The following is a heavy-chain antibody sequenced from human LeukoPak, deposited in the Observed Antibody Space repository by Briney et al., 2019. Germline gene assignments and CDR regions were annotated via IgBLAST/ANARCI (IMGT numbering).Heavy chain of an antibody. CDR1: GFTVSSNY. CDR2: IYSGGST. D-gene: IGHD4-11*01. J-gene: IGHJ6*03. CDR3: ARGPSNPNYYYYYYMDV. V-gene: IGHV3-53*01. Sequence: PGGSLRLSCAASGFTVSSNYMSWVRQAPGKGLEWVSVIYSGGSTYYADSVKGRFTISRDNSKNTLYLQMNSLRAEDTAVYYCARGPSNPNYYYYYYMDVWGKGTTVTVSS.